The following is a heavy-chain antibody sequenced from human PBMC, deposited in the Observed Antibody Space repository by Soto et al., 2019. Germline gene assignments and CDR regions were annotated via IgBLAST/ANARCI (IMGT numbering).Heavy chain of an antibody. J-gene: IGHJ3*02. CDR1: GFTFRSYG. D-gene: IGHD1-26*01. CDR2: ISYDGSNK. CDR3: AKGGVGSTSNAFDI. V-gene: IGHV3-30*18. Sequence: QVQLVESGGGVVQPGRSLRLCCAASGFTFRSYGMHWVRQAPAKGLEWVAVISYDGSNKYYADSVKGRFTISRDNSKNMLYLQMNSLRAEDTAVYYCAKGGVGSTSNAFDIWGQGTMVTVSS.